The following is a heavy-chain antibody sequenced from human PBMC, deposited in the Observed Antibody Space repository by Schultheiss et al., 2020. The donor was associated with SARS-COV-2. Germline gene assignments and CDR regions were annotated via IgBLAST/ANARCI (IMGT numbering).Heavy chain of an antibody. CDR1: GFTFSSYA. CDR3: AGGLGRGFFDH. D-gene: IGHD3/OR15-3a*01. J-gene: IGHJ4*02. V-gene: IGHV3-23*01. CDR2: ISGSGGST. Sequence: GESLKISCAASGFTFSSYAMSWVRQAPGKGLEWVSAISGSGGSTYYADSVKGRFTISRDDSTNTLFLQMNSLRAEDTAVYYCAGGLGRGFFDHWGQGTPVTVSS.